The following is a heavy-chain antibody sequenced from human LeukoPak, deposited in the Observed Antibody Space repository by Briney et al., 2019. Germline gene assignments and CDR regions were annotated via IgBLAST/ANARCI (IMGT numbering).Heavy chain of an antibody. Sequence: SETLSLTCAVYGGSFSGYYWSWIRQPPGKGLEWIGEINHSGSTNYNPSLKSRVTISVDTSKNQFSLKMSSVTAADTAVYYCARDGETYYYGSGEKLTRTFDYWGQGTLVTVSS. CDR1: GGSFSGYY. CDR3: ARDGETYYYGSGEKLTRTFDY. V-gene: IGHV4-34*01. J-gene: IGHJ4*02. CDR2: INHSGST. D-gene: IGHD3-10*01.